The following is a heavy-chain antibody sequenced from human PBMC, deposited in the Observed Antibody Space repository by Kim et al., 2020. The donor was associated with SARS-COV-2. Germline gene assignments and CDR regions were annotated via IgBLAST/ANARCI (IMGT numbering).Heavy chain of an antibody. Sequence: GGSLRLSCAASGFTFSTSWMNWVRQVPGKGLVWLSRINTDGTDTAYADSVKGRFTISRDNAKNTVYIKLNSLRVEDTALYYCARPLSGTNCYDYWGQGTLVTVSS. CDR1: GFTFSTSW. D-gene: IGHD2-8*01. V-gene: IGHV3-74*01. J-gene: IGHJ4*02. CDR2: INTDGTDT. CDR3: ARPLSGTNCYDY.